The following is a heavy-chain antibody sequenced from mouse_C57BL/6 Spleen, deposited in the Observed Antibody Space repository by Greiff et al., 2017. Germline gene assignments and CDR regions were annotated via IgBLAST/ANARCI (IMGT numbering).Heavy chain of an antibody. V-gene: IGHV1-50*01. D-gene: IGHD4-1*01. CDR1: GYTFTSYW. CDR3: ARLDWDRNYFDY. CDR2: IDPSDSYT. J-gene: IGHJ2*01. Sequence: QVQLQQPGAELVKPGASVKLSCKASGYTFTSYWMQWVKQRPGQGLEWIGEIDPSDSYTNYNQKFKGKATLTVDTSSSTAYMQLSSLTSEDSAVYYCARLDWDRNYFDYWGQGTTLTVSS.